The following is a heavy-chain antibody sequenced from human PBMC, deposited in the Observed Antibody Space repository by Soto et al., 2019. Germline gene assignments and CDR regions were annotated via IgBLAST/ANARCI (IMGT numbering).Heavy chain of an antibody. CDR3: AKDPNSSGWYYFDY. D-gene: IGHD6-19*01. CDR2: ISGSGGST. CDR1: GFTFSSYA. Sequence: GESLKISCAASGFTFSSYAMSWVRQAPGKGLEWVSAISGSGGSTYYADSVKGRFTISRDNSKNTLYLQMNSLRAEDTAVYYCAKDPNSSGWYYFDYWGQGTLVTVSS. J-gene: IGHJ4*02. V-gene: IGHV3-23*01.